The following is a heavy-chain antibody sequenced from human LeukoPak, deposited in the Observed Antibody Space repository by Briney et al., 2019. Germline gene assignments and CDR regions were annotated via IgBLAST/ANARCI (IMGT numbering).Heavy chain of an antibody. J-gene: IGHJ4*02. V-gene: IGHV4-34*01. CDR2: INHSGST. Sequence: PSETLSLTCAVYGGSFSGYYWSWIRQPPGKGLEWIGEINHSGSTNYNPSLKSRVTISVDTSKNQFSLKLSSVTAADTAVYYCAGVVSGWFGELSTFDYWGQGTLVTVSS. D-gene: IGHD3-10*01. CDR3: AGVVSGWFGELSTFDY. CDR1: GGSFSGYY.